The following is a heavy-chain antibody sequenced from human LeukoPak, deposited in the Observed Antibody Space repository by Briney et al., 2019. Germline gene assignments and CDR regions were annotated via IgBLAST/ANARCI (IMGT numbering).Heavy chain of an antibody. D-gene: IGHD5-24*01. Sequence: GGSLRLSCAASGFTFSSYSMNWVRQAPGKGLEWVSSISSSSSYIYYADSGKGRFTISRDNAKNSLYLQMNSLRAEDTAVYYCARETGRWLQTDAFDIWGQGTMVTVSS. V-gene: IGHV3-21*01. J-gene: IGHJ3*02. CDR1: GFTFSSYS. CDR3: ARETGRWLQTDAFDI. CDR2: ISSSSSYI.